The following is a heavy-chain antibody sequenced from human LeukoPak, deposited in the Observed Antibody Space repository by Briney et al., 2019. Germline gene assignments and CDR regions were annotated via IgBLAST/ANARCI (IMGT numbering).Heavy chain of an antibody. V-gene: IGHV3-11*04. CDR1: GFTFSDYY. CDR2: ISSSGSTI. D-gene: IGHD1-26*01. J-gene: IGHJ6*03. CDR3: ARERDSELGYYYYMDV. Sequence: GGPLRLSCAASGFTFSDYYMSWLRPAPGKGLEWVSYISSSGSTIYYADSVKGRFTISRDNAKNSLYLQMNSLRAEDTAVYYCARERDSELGYYYYMDVWGKGTTVTVSS.